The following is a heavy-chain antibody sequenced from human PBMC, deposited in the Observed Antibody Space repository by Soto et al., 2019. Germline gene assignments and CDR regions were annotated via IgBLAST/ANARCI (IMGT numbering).Heavy chain of an antibody. J-gene: IGHJ3*01. CDR1: GFSLSTSGVG. Sequence: QITLKESGPTLVKPPQTLTLTCTFSGFSLSTSGVGVGWIRQPPEKALEWLALIYWNDDKHYSPALKSRLTIAKETSKNQVVLTMTNMDPVDTATYYCAHRSFANDAFDVWGQGTMFTVSS. CDR3: AHRSFANDAFDV. D-gene: IGHD3-3*01. V-gene: IGHV2-5*01. CDR2: IYWNDDK.